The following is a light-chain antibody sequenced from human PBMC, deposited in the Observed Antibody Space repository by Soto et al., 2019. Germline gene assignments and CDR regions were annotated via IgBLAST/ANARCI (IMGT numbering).Light chain of an antibody. V-gene: IGKV3-11*01. CDR1: QSVSSY. CDR3: QQRRNWPPVT. CDR2: YAS. Sequence: EIVLTQSPATLSLSPGERATLSCRASQSVSSYLAWYQQKPGQAPRLLIYYASNRAPVIPARLSGSGSGTDLTITISSLEPEDFAIYYCQQRRNWPPVTFGGGTKVEIK. J-gene: IGKJ4*01.